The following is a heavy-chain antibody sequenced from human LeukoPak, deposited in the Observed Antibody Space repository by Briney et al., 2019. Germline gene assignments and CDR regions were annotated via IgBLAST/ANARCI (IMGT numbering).Heavy chain of an antibody. D-gene: IGHD2-2*01. CDR2: INHSGST. Sequence: PSETLSLTCAVYGGSFSGYYWSWIRQPPGKGLEWIGEINHSGSTNYNPSLKSRVTISVDTSKNQFSLKLSSATAADTAVYYCARERYCSSTSCYGRDYFDYWGQGTLVTVSS. J-gene: IGHJ4*02. CDR3: ARERYCSSTSCYGRDYFDY. CDR1: GGSFSGYY. V-gene: IGHV4-34*01.